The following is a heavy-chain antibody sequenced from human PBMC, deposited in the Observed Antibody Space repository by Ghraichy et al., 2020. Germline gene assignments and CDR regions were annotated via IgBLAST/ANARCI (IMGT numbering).Heavy chain of an antibody. CDR3: ARDSPPIAVAGIDY. J-gene: IGHJ4*02. V-gene: IGHV3-48*02. CDR1: GFTFSIYG. D-gene: IGHD6-19*01. Sequence: GGSLRLSCTASGFTFSIYGMNWVRQAPGKGLEWVSYISGSSAIFYADSVKGRFTISRDNAKNSLSLQMNSLRDADTAVYFCARDSPPIAVAGIDYWGQGTLVTVSS. CDR2: ISGSSAI.